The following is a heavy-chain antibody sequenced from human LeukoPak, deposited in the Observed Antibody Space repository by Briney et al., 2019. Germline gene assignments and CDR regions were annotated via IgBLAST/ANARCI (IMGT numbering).Heavy chain of an antibody. Sequence: GGSLRLSCAASGFTFSSYAMSWVRQAPGKGLEWVANIKQGGSEKYYVDSVKGRFTISRDNAKNSLYLQMNSLRAEDTAVYYCARAERYRSRYFDWLLLYYFDYWGQGTLVTVSS. J-gene: IGHJ4*02. V-gene: IGHV3-7*01. CDR1: GFTFSSYA. CDR2: IKQGGSEK. D-gene: IGHD3-9*01. CDR3: ARAERYRSRYFDWLLLYYFDY.